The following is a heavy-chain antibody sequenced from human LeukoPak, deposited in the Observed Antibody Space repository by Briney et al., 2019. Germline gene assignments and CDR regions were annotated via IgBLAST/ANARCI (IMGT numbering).Heavy chain of an antibody. CDR1: GGSISSYY. CDR3: ARAPKTVTMVRGVIISAVDV. Sequence: SETLSLTCTVSGGSISSYYWSWIRQPPGKGLEWIGNIYYSGSTNYNPSLKSRVTISLDTSKNQFSLKLSSVTAADTAVNYCARAPKTVTMVRGVIISAVDVWGQGTTVTVSS. CDR2: IYYSGST. J-gene: IGHJ6*02. V-gene: IGHV4-59*01. D-gene: IGHD3-10*01.